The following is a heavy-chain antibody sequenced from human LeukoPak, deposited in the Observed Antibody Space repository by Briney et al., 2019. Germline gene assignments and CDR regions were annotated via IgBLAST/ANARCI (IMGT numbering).Heavy chain of an antibody. V-gene: IGHV1-69-2*01. J-gene: IGHJ4*02. CDR1: GYTSTDYY. Sequence: KISCKVSGYTSTDYYMHWVQQAPGKGLEWMGLVDPEDGETIYAEKFQGRVTITADMSTDTAYMELSSLRSEDTAVYYCATTQSSFLDYWGQGTLVTVSS. CDR3: ATTQSSFLDY. CDR2: VDPEDGET. D-gene: IGHD6-19*01.